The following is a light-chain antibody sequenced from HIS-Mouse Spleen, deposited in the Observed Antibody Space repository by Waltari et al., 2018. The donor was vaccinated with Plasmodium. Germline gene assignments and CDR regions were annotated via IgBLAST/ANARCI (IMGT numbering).Light chain of an antibody. CDR1: QSVSSSY. CDR3: QQYGSSPPVT. Sequence: TQSPGTLSLSPGERATLSCRASQSVSSSYLAWYQQKPGQAPRLLIYGASSRATGIPDRFSGSGSGTDFTLTISRLEPEDFAVYYCQQYGSSPPVTFGPGTKVDIK. J-gene: IGKJ3*01. CDR2: GAS. V-gene: IGKV3-20*01.